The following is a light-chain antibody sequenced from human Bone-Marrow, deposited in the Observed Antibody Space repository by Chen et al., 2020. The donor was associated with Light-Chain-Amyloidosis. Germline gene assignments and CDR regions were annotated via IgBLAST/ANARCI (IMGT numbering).Light chain of an antibody. J-gene: IGLJ1*01. CDR3: SSYTITNTLV. V-gene: IGLV2-14*01. CDR1: SSDVGGDNH. Sequence: QSALTQPASVSGSPGQSITISCTGTSSDVGGDNHVSWYQQHPDKAPKLMIYEVTNRPSWVPDRFSASKSDNTASLTISGLQPEDEADYFCSSYTITNTLVFGSGTRVTVL. CDR2: EVT.